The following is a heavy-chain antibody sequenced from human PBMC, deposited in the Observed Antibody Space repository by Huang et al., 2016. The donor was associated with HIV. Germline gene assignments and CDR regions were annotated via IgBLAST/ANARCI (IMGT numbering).Heavy chain of an antibody. CDR1: GYDFGSYG. CDR2: MRSDSRDT. Sequence: QVQLVQSGGEVMQPGASVRVSCKASGYDFGSYGMSWVRQAPGPGLEWLGGMRSDSRDTSSAQKFQGRVTMTTDTSTTTTYMELRSLRSDDTAMYYCARDPYYSNRWKRNDASFLWGQGTMITVSS. J-gene: IGHJ3*01. CDR3: ARDPYYSNRWKRNDASFL. D-gene: IGHD4-4*01. V-gene: IGHV1-18*01.